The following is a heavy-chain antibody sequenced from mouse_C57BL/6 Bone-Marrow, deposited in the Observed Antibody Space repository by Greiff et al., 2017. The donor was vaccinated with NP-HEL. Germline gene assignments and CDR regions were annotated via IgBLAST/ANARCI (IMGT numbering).Heavy chain of an antibody. CDR2: IHPNSGST. CDR1: GYTFTSYW. Sequence: VQLQQPGAELVKPGASVKLSCKASGYTFTSYWMHWVKQRPGQGLEWIGMIHPNSGSTNYNEKFKSKATLNVEKTYSTAYIQLSILASEDSSVYYCARKGIYYGYDEGAWFAYWGQGTLVTVSA. CDR3: ARKGIYYGYDEGAWFAY. J-gene: IGHJ3*01. V-gene: IGHV1-64*01. D-gene: IGHD2-2*01.